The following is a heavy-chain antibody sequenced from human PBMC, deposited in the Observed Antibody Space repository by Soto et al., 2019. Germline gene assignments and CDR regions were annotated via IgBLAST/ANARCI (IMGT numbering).Heavy chain of an antibody. Sequence: QVQLVQSGAEVKKPGASVKVSCKASGYTFTSYAMHWVRQAPGQRLEWMGWINAGNGNTKYSQKFQGRVTITRDTSASTAYMELSSLRSEDTAVYYCARPSGSGWEGDYWGQGTLVTVSS. J-gene: IGHJ4*02. CDR3: ARPSGSGWEGDY. CDR1: GYTFTSYA. V-gene: IGHV1-3*01. D-gene: IGHD6-19*01. CDR2: INAGNGNT.